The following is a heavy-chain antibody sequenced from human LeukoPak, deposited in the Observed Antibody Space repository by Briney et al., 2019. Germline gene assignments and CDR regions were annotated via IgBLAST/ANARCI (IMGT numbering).Heavy chain of an antibody. CDR2: VSRTGSTK. J-gene: IGHJ4*02. D-gene: IGHD2-15*01. CDR3: AKRKNSPGYSSLDQ. V-gene: IGHV3-23*01. Sequence: GGSLRLSCVASGFTFSSLASDWVRQAQGRGLEWISVVSRTGSTKYCADSVKGRFTVSRDNSKNTVYLQMNSLRVDDSAVYYCAKRKNSPGYSSLDQWGQGTLVTVSS. CDR1: GFTFSSLA.